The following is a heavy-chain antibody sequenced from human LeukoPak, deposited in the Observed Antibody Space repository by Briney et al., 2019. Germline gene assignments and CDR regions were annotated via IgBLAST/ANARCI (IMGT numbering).Heavy chain of an antibody. V-gene: IGHV4-31*03. CDR3: AREAIGYCSSTSCSNDAFDI. Sequence: PSETLSLTCTVSGVSISSGGYYWSWIRQHPGKGLEWIGYIYYSGSTYYNPSLKSRVTISVDTSKNQFSLKLSSVTAADTAVYYCAREAIGYCSSTSCSNDAFDIWGQGTMVTVSS. CDR2: IYYSGST. J-gene: IGHJ3*02. D-gene: IGHD2-2*01. CDR1: GVSISSGGYY.